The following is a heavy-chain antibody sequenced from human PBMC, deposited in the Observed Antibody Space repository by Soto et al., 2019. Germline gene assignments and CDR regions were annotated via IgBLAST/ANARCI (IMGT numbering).Heavy chain of an antibody. V-gene: IGHV3-74*01. CDR3: ARGDRGAFDL. D-gene: IGHD1-26*01. Sequence: EVQLVESGGGLVQPGESLRLSCAASGFTFSYYWMHWVRQAPGKGPVWVSRINRDGSSTTYADSVKGRFSISRDNARNTVYRQMNSLRAEDTAVYYCARGDRGAFDLWCQGTVLTVSS. CDR1: GFTFSYYW. CDR2: INRDGSST. J-gene: IGHJ3*01.